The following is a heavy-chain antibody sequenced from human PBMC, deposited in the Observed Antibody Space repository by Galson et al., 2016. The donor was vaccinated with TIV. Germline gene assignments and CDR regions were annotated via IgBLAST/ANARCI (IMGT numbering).Heavy chain of an antibody. CDR1: GGSISSGDYY. CDR2: LYYSGST. Sequence: ETLSLTCTVSGGSISSGDYYWGWIRQPPGKGLEWIGSLYYSGSTYYNPSLKSRVTILLDTSKRQFSLKLTSVTAADTAVYYCARVRDIRVGPGGMTGGFNGGWFDPWGQGTLVTVSS. J-gene: IGHJ5*02. D-gene: IGHD2-2*01. V-gene: IGHV4-39*07. CDR3: ARVRDIRVGPGGMTGGFNGGWFDP.